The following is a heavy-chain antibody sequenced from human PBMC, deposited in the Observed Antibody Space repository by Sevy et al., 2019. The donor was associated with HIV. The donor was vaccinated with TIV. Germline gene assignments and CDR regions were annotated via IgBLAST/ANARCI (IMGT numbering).Heavy chain of an antibody. J-gene: IGHJ3*02. D-gene: IGHD3-22*01. CDR3: ARQGSYYYDSSGSLDAFDI. CDR1: GYSFTSYW. V-gene: IGHV5-51*01. CDR2: IYPGDSDT. Sequence: GESLKISRKGSGYSFTSYWIGWVRQMPGKGLEWMGIIYPGDSDTRYSPSFQGQVTISADKSISTAYLQWSSLKASDTAMYYCARQGSYYYDSSGSLDAFDIWGQGTMVTVSS.